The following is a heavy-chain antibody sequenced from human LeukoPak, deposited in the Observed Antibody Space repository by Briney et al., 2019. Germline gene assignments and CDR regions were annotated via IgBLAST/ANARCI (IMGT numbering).Heavy chain of an antibody. Sequence: PGGSLRLSCAASGFTFSRYGMHWVRQAPGKGLEWVAVIWYDGSNKYYADSVKGRFTISRDNSKNTLYLQMNSLRAEDTAVYYCAREWQITGYYDFWSGYFDYWGQGTLVTVSS. CDR1: GFTFSRYG. CDR3: AREWQITGYYDFWSGYFDY. D-gene: IGHD3-3*01. CDR2: IWYDGSNK. V-gene: IGHV3-33*01. J-gene: IGHJ4*02.